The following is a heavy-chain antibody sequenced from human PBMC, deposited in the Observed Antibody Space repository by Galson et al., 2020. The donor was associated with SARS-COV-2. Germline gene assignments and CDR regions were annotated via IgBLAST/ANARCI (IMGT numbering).Heavy chain of an antibody. Sequence: GESLKISCAVSGFTFDMFAMTWVRQSPGKGLEWVATISGGGGRTYYGDSVMGRFTISRDNSRNTLDLQMKSLRAEDSAVYYCAKGMHNWSDDVFDMWGQGTVVTVSS. J-gene: IGHJ3*02. CDR1: GFTFDMFA. V-gene: IGHV3-23*01. CDR2: ISGGGGRT. D-gene: IGHD3-3*01. CDR3: AKGMHNWSDDVFDM.